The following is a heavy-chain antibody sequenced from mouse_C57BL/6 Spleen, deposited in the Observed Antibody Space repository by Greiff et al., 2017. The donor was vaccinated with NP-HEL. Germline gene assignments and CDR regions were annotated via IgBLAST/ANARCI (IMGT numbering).Heavy chain of an antibody. Sequence: QVQLQQSGAELVRPGASATLSCKASGYTFTDYEMHWVKQTPVHGLEWIGAIDPETGGTAYNQKFKGKAILTADKSSSPAYMETRSRSSDDSAVYSCTSPVYYDSFAYWGQGTLVTVAA. J-gene: IGHJ3*01. CDR2: IDPETGGT. D-gene: IGHD2-4*01. CDR1: GYTFTDYE. CDR3: TSPVYYDSFAY. V-gene: IGHV1-15*01.